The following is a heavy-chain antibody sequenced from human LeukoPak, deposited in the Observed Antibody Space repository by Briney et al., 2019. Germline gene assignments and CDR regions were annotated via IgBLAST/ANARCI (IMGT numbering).Heavy chain of an antibody. CDR3: ARDVVVVAYMDV. Sequence: GGSLRLSCAASGFTFSSYAMHWVRQAPGKGLEWVAVISYDGSNKYYADSVKGRFTISRDNSKNTLYLQMNSLRAEDTAVYYCARDVVVVAYMDVWGKGTTVTVPS. CDR1: GFTFSSYA. D-gene: IGHD2-15*01. J-gene: IGHJ6*03. V-gene: IGHV3-30*04. CDR2: ISYDGSNK.